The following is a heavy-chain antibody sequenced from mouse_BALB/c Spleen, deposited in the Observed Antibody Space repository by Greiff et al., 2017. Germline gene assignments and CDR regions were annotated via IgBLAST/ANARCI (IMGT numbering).Heavy chain of an antibody. Sequence: VQLQQPGAELVRPGASVKLSCKASGYTFTSYWINWVKQRPGQGLEWIGNIYPSDSYTNYNQKFKDKATLTVDKSSSTAYMQLSSPTSEDSAVYYCTRVYGNGFAYWGQGTLVTVSA. CDR3: TRVYGNGFAY. V-gene: IGHV1-69*02. J-gene: IGHJ3*01. D-gene: IGHD2-10*02. CDR1: GYTFTSYW. CDR2: IYPSDSYT.